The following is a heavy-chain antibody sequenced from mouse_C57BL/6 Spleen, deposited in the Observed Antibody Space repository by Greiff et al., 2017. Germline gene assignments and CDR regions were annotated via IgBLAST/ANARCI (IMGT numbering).Heavy chain of an antibody. CDR2: INPGSGGT. J-gene: IGHJ3*01. V-gene: IGHV1-54*01. CDR3: ARDLTSAY. CDR1: GYAFTNYL. Sequence: QVQLQQSGAELVRPGTSVKVSCKASGYAFTNYLIEWVKQRPGQGLEWIGVINPGSGGTNYNEKFKGKATLTADKSSSTAYMQLSSLTSEDSAVYFCARDLTSAYWGQGTLVTVSA.